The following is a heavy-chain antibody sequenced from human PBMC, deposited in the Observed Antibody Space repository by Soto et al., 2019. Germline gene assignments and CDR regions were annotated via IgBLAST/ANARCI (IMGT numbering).Heavy chain of an antibody. CDR3: TRANYDFWSGYYPHNWFDP. V-gene: IGHV3-73*01. D-gene: IGHD3-3*01. CDR2: IRSKANSYAT. Sequence: GGSLRLSCAASGFTFSGSAMHWVRQASGKGLEWVGRIRSKANSYATAYAASVKGRFTISRDDSKNTAYLQMNSLKTEDTAVYYCTRANYDFWSGYYPHNWFDPWGQGTLVTVSS. J-gene: IGHJ5*02. CDR1: GFTFSGSA.